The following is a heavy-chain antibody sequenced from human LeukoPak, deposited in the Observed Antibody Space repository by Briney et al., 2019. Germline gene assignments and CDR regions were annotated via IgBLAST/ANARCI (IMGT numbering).Heavy chain of an antibody. CDR2: INGGNGNT. Sequence: ASVKVSCKASGYTFTNYAIHWVRQAPGQRLEWMGWINGGNGNTKYSQTFQDRVTITRDTSASTVYMEVSSLRSEDTALYYCARAPYSDNWYGVDYWGQGILVTVSS. J-gene: IGHJ4*02. CDR1: GYTFTNYA. CDR3: ARAPYSDNWYGVDY. D-gene: IGHD1-1*01. V-gene: IGHV1-3*01.